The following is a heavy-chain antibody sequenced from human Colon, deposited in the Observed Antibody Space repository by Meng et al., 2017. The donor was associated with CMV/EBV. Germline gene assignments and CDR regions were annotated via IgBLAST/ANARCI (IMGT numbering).Heavy chain of an antibody. CDR3: VRDRGYNYGNFDS. CDR2: IYGSGKI. Sequence: SETLSLTCAVSGFSISSAYFWGWIRQSPGKGLEWIGSIYGSGKIYYNPSLKSRVSISVDTSNNEFSLTLSSATAADTAVYYCVRDRGYNYGNFDSWGQGTLVTVSS. V-gene: IGHV4-38-2*02. J-gene: IGHJ4*02. D-gene: IGHD5-18*01. CDR1: GFSISSAYF.